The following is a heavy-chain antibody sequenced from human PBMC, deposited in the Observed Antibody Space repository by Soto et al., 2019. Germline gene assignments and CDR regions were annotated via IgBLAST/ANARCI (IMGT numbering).Heavy chain of an antibody. CDR3: ARVPAAGTLGLNYYFDY. Sequence: SVKVSCKASGGTFSSYAISWVRQAPGQGLEWMGGIIPIFGTANYAQKFQGRVTITADESTSTAYMELSSLRSEDTAVYYCARVPAAGTLGLNYYFDYWGQGTLVTVSS. V-gene: IGHV1-69*13. CDR1: GGTFSSYA. J-gene: IGHJ4*02. D-gene: IGHD6-13*01. CDR2: IIPIFGTA.